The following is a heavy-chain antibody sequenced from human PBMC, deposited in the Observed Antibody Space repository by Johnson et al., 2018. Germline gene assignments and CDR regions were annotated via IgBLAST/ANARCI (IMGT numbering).Heavy chain of an antibody. Sequence: VQLQESGGGLVQPGGSLKLSCAASGFTFSGSAIHWVRQASGKGLEWVGRIRSKANNYATTSVASVKGRFPISRDDSKNTAYLQMNSLKSEDTAVYYCTGAGYSMSGGQGTMVTVSS. V-gene: IGHV3-73*02. CDR1: GFTFSGSA. J-gene: IGHJ3*01. CDR3: TGAGYSMS. CDR2: IRSKANNYAT. D-gene: IGHD5-18*01.